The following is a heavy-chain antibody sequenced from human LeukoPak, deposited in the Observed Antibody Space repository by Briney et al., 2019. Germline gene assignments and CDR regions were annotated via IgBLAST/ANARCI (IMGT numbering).Heavy chain of an antibody. J-gene: IGHJ4*02. D-gene: IGHD6-19*01. Sequence: GGSLRLSCAASGFTFSSYWMSWVRQAPGKGLEWVANITKDGSEKYYVDSVKGRFTISRDNAKNSLYLQMNSLRAEDTAVYYCARGLVAVAGGGLNFDYWGQGTLVTVSS. CDR2: ITKDGSEK. CDR1: GFTFSSYW. V-gene: IGHV3-7*01. CDR3: ARGLVAVAGGGLNFDY.